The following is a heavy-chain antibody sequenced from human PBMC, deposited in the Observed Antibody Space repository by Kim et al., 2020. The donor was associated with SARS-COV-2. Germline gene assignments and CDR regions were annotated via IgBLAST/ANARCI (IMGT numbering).Heavy chain of an antibody. D-gene: IGHD3-10*01. CDR2: ISYDSSNR. V-gene: IGHV3-30*18. Sequence: GGSLRLSCAASGFIFSSYAMRWVRQAPGKGLEWVSIISYDSSNRYYRDSVKGRFTISRDNSKNTLYLQINSLTTEDTAVYYCAKDLRASNYYGSGSSPLQTWGQGTLVTVSS. CDR1: GFIFSSYA. J-gene: IGHJ4*02. CDR3: AKDLRASNYYGSGSSPLQT.